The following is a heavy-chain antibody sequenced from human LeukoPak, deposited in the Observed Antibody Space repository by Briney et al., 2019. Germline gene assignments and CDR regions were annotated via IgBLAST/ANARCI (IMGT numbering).Heavy chain of an antibody. J-gene: IGHJ4*02. CDR1: GFTFSSYG. D-gene: IGHD3-22*01. CDR2: IRYDGSNK. Sequence: GGSLRLSCAASGFTFSSYGMHWVRQAPGKGLEWVAFIRYDGSNKYYADSVKGRFTISRDNSKNTLYLQMNSLRAEDTAVYYCARFYDSSGYYYDYWGQGTLVTVSS. V-gene: IGHV3-30*02. CDR3: ARFYDSSGYYYDY.